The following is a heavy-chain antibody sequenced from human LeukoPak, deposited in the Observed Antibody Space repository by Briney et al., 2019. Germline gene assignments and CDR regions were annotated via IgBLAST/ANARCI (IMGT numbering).Heavy chain of an antibody. Sequence: SQTLSLTCAVSGGSISSGGYSWSWIRQPPGKGLEWIGYIYYSGSTYYNPSLQSRVTISVDTSKNQFSLKLSYADTAVYYCASWYSSGWTYYFDYWGQGTPVTVSS. D-gene: IGHD6-19*01. CDR2: IYYSGST. V-gene: IGHV4-30-2*03. CDR1: GGSISSGGYS. J-gene: IGHJ4*02. CDR3: ASWYSSGWTYYFDY.